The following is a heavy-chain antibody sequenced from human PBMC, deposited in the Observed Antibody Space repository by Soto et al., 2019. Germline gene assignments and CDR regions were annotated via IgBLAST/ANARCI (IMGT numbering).Heavy chain of an antibody. Sequence: QVHLVQSGAEVKKPGASVKVSCKASGYTFTSYGITWVRQAPGQGLEWMGWISAHNGNTDYAQKLQGRVIVTRDTCTSTGYVELRSLRSDDTAVYYCARGRYGDYWGQGALVTVSS. CDR2: ISAHNGNT. J-gene: IGHJ4*02. CDR1: GYTFTSYG. CDR3: ARGRYGDY. D-gene: IGHD1-1*01. V-gene: IGHV1-18*01.